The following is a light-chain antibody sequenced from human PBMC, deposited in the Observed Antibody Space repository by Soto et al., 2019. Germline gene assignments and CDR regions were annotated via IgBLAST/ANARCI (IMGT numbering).Light chain of an antibody. J-gene: IGLJ1*01. CDR3: CSYVGIYTFNV. CDR1: ISYFGVYNY. V-gene: IGLV2-11*01. CDR2: DVS. Sequence: VLPQPSSVSGCPGHSSTISFAGGISYFGVYNYVSWYQQHPAKAPKLMIYDVSKRPSRVPDRFSCSKSGNTASLPIYGLPSEDEADYYCCSYVGIYTFNVSGTGTKVTVL.